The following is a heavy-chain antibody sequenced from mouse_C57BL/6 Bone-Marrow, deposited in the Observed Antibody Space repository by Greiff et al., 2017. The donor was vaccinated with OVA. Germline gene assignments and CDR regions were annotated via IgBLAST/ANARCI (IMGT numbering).Heavy chain of an antibody. CDR2: LYPGSGNT. V-gene: IGHV1-76*01. D-gene: IGHD2-2*01. CDR1: GYTFTDYY. CDR3: ARIWFYAMDY. Sequence: QVQLQQSGAELVRPGASVKLSCKASGYTFTDYYLNWVKQRPGQGLEWIAWLYPGSGNTYYNAKFKGKATLTAEKSSSTAYMQISSLTSEDSAVYFCARIWFYAMDYWGQRTSVTVSS. J-gene: IGHJ4*01.